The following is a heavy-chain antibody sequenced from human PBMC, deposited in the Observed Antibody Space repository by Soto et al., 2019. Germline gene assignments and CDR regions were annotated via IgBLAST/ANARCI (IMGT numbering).Heavy chain of an antibody. CDR3: AWLTVSTTSDSFDI. D-gene: IGHD4-17*01. CDR2: IYYSGST. CDR1: GGSISSYY. Sequence: PSETLSLTCTVSGGSISSYYWSWIRQPPGKGLEWIGYIYYSGSTNYNPSLKSRVTISVDTSKNQFSLKLSSVTAADTAVYYCAWLTVSTTSDSFDIWGRGTLVTGSS. J-gene: IGHJ3*02. V-gene: IGHV4-59*08.